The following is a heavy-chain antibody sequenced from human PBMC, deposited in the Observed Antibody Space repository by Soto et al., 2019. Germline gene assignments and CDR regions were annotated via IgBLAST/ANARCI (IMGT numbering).Heavy chain of an antibody. Sequence: QVQLVESGGGVVQPGRSLRLSCAASGFTFSSYGMHWVRQAPGKGLEWVAVIWYDGSNKYYADSVKGRFTISRDNSKNTLYLQMNSLRAEDTAVYYCARDLRIAAAGPSPMDVWGQGTTVTVSS. CDR1: GFTFSSYG. CDR3: ARDLRIAAAGPSPMDV. V-gene: IGHV3-33*01. D-gene: IGHD6-13*01. CDR2: IWYDGSNK. J-gene: IGHJ6*02.